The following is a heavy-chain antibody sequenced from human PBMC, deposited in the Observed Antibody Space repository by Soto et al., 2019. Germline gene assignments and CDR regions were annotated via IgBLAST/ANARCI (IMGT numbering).Heavy chain of an antibody. CDR3: ARARKMIVVDFYYYGMDV. J-gene: IGHJ6*02. D-gene: IGHD3-22*01. Sequence: SVKVSCKASGGTFSGYAISWVRQAPGQGLEWMGGIIPIFGTANYAQKFQGRVTITADESTSTAYMELSSLRSEDTAVYYCARARKMIVVDFYYYGMDVWGQGTPVTVSS. CDR2: IIPIFGTA. CDR1: GGTFSGYA. V-gene: IGHV1-69*13.